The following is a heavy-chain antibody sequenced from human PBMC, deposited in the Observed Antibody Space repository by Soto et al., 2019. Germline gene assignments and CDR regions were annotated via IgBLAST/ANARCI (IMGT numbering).Heavy chain of an antibody. CDR3: VQSRCGGDCLQSYSSHSYYGLDV. V-gene: IGHV2-5*02. CDR2: IYWADDK. Sequence: QITLKESGPTLVKPTQTLTLTCTFSGFSLSTTGVGVGWIRQPPGKALEWLALIYWADDKRYNPSLKSRLTITTDTSKNQVVLTMTNMDPVDTATYYCVQSRCGGDCLQSYSSHSYYGLDVWGQGTTVTVSS. CDR1: GFSLSTTGVG. D-gene: IGHD2-21*01. J-gene: IGHJ6*02.